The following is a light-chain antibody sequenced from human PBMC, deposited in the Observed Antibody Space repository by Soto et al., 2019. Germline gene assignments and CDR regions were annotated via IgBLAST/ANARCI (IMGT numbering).Light chain of an antibody. CDR1: QSIGTW. CDR3: QEYKSYPVS. V-gene: IGKV1-5*01. Sequence: DIQVTQSPATLSAFVGDRVTISCRARQSIGTWLAWYQQKPGKAPKLLIYDASPLESGTPSRFSCSGSETEFTLTISSLLPEDVATYYCQEYKSYPVSFGQGTRLDI. CDR2: DAS. J-gene: IGKJ5*01.